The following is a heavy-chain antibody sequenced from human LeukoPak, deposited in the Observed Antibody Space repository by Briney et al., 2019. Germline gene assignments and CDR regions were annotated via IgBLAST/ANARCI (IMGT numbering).Heavy chain of an antibody. D-gene: IGHD1-26*01. J-gene: IGHJ3*02. CDR3: AKDRAREVGAPIGDFDI. V-gene: IGHV3-9*03. Sequence: GRSLRLSCAASGFTFDDYAMHWVRQAPGKGLEWVSGISWNSGSIGYADSVKGRFTISRDNAKNSLYLQMNSLRAEDMALYYCAKDRAREVGAPIGDFDIWGQGTMVTVSS. CDR1: GFTFDDYA. CDR2: ISWNSGSI.